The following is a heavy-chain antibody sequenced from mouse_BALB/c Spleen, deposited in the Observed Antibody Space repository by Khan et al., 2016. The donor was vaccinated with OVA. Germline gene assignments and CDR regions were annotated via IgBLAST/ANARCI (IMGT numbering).Heavy chain of an antibody. J-gene: IGHJ4*01. V-gene: IGHV1-4*01. CDR3: ARRTTGYAMDY. CDR1: GYTFPSNT. Sequence: VELVESGAELARPGASVKMSCKASGYTFPSNTMHWVKQRPGQGLEWIGYINPRSDYTIYNQKFKDKATLTADISSPTVYMQLSSLTSDDSAVYYCARRTTGYAMDYWGQGTSVTVSS. CDR2: INPRSDYT. D-gene: IGHD2-14*01.